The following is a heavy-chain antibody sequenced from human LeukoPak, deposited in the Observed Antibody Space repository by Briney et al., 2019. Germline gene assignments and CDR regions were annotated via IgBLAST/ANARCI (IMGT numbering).Heavy chain of an antibody. CDR2: INHSGST. J-gene: IGHJ4*02. CDR3: ARRLAARPRIDY. V-gene: IGHV4-34*01. CDR1: GGSFSGYY. Sequence: KPSETLSLTCAVYGGSFSGYYWSWIRQPPGKGLEWIGEINHSGSTNYNPSLKSRVTISVDTSKNQFSLKLGSVTAADTAVYYCARRLAARPRIDYWGQGTLVTVSS. D-gene: IGHD6-6*01.